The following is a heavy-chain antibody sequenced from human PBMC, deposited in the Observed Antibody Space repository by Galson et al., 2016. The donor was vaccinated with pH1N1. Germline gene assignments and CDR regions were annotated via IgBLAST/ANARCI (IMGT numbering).Heavy chain of an antibody. Sequence: SVKVSCKASGDTFTNYYFHWARQAPGQGLEWMGVISPTGGRPRYAQSFQDRITISRDTSTQTVYMELRSLRSEDTAVYFCVRADGFWSDLYWGQGTLVTISP. D-gene: IGHD3-3*01. V-gene: IGHV1-46*03. CDR1: GDTFTNYY. CDR2: ISPTGGRP. CDR3: VRADGFWSDLY. J-gene: IGHJ4*02.